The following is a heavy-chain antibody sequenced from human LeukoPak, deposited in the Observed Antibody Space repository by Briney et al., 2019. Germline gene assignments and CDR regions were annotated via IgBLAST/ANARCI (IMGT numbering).Heavy chain of an antibody. V-gene: IGHV3-30-3*01. CDR3: ARADGTTVVVPAAILEAFDI. CDR1: GFTFSSYA. J-gene: IGHJ3*02. Sequence: GGSLRLSCAASGFTFSSYAMHWVRQAPGKGLEGVAVISYDGSNKYYADSVKGRFTISRDNSKNTLYLQMNSLRAEDTAVYYCARADGTTVVVPAAILEAFDIWGQGTMVTVSS. CDR2: ISYDGSNK. D-gene: IGHD2-2*01.